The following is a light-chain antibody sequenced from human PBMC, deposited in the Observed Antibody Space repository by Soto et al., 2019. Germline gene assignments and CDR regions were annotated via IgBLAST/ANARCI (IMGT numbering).Light chain of an antibody. J-gene: IGKJ4*01. CDR2: WAS. V-gene: IGKV4-1*01. CDR3: QQYYSTPLT. CDR1: QSVLYSSNNKNY. Sequence: DIVMTQSPVSLAVSLGERATINCKSSQSVLYSSNNKNYLTWYQQKPGQPPRLLIYWASTRESGVPDRFSGSGSGTDFTPTISTLQAEDVAVYYCQQYYSTPLTFGGGTKVDNK.